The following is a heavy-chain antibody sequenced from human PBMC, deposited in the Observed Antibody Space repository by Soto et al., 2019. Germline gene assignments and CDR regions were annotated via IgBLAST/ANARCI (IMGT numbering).Heavy chain of an antibody. CDR3: ARGERIGDV. CDR2: ISAYNGNT. V-gene: IGHV1-18*01. CDR1: GYTFTSYG. J-gene: IGHJ6*02. D-gene: IGHD2-15*01. Sequence: QVQLVQSGAEVKKPGASVKVSCKASGYTFTSYGISWVRQAPGQGPECMRWISAYNGNTNYTQKHQRRFTMTTDTSTSTAYMERRSLRSDETAVYYCARGERIGDVWGQGTTVTVSS.